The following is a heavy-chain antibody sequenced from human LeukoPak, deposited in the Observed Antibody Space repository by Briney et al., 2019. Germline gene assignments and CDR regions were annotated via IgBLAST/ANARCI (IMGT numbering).Heavy chain of an antibody. CDR1: GFNFIRFW. CDR2: LNFDGSST. CDR3: ARGPDCSGGSCNGDDAFDI. J-gene: IGHJ3*02. Sequence: PGGSLRLSCEASGFNFIRFWMHWVRQVPGKGLVWVARLNFDGSSTSYADSVKGRFTISRDNAKNTVYLQMNSLRAEDTAVYYCARGPDCSGGSCNGDDAFDIWGQGTMVTVSS. V-gene: IGHV3-74*01. D-gene: IGHD2-15*01.